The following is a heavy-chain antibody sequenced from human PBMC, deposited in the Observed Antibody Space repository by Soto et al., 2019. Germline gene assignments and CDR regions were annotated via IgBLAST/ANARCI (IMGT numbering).Heavy chain of an antibody. Sequence: SETLSLTCTVPGGSMIAYYWNWMRQPPGKGLQWIGYTYYSGSTTYNPSLKSRVTISVDSSKNQFSLKLDSVTPADTAVYYCARVRGTAGKRYFDYWGPGTLVTVSS. CDR3: ARVRGTAGKRYFDY. J-gene: IGHJ4*02. D-gene: IGHD6-13*01. V-gene: IGHV4-59*01. CDR1: GGSMIAYY. CDR2: TYYSGST.